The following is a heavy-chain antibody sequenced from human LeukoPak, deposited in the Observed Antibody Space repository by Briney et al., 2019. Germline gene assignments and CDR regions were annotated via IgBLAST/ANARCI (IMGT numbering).Heavy chain of an antibody. CDR3: ARGGVGCFDY. V-gene: IGHV3-74*01. J-gene: IGHJ4*02. Sequence: GGSLRLSCAASGFTFSSYWIHWVRQAPGKGLVWVSHINSDGSYATYADSVKGRLTIPRDNAKNTVYLQMNSLRAEDTAVYYCARGGVGCFDYWGQGALVTVSS. CDR1: GFTFSSYW. CDR2: INSDGSYA. D-gene: IGHD6-19*01.